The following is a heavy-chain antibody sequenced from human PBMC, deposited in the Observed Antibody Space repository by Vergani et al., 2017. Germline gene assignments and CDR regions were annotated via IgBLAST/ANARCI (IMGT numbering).Heavy chain of an antibody. J-gene: IGHJ6*02. Sequence: QVQLVESGGGLVKPGGSLRLSCAASGFIFSDYYMSWIRQAPGKGLEWVSYISSSGSTIYYADSVKGRFTISRDNGKNSLYLQMNSLRAEDTAVYYCAGYYDILTGYYTPYYYYGMDVWGQGTTVTVSS. CDR1: GFIFSDYY. CDR3: AGYYDILTGYYTPYYYYGMDV. CDR2: ISSSGSTI. D-gene: IGHD3-9*01. V-gene: IGHV3-11*04.